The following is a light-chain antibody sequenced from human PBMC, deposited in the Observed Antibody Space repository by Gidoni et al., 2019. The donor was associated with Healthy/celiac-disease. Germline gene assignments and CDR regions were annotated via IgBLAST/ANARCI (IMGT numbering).Light chain of an antibody. CDR1: SSNIGSNT. V-gene: IGLV1-44*01. J-gene: IGLJ2*01. CDR3: AAWDDSLNGRV. Sequence: QSVLTQPPSASETPGQRVTIACSGSSSNIGSNTVNWYQPLPGTAPKLLIYSNNQRPSGVPDRFSGSKSGTSASLAISGLQSEDEADYYCAAWDDSLNGRVFGGGTKLTVL. CDR2: SNN.